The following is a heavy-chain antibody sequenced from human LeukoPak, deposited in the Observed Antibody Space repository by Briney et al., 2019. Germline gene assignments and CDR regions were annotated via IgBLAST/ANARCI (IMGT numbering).Heavy chain of an antibody. Sequence: GGSLRLSCAASGFTFSNAWMSWVRQAPGKGLEWVGRIKSKTDGGTTDYAAPVKGRFTISRDDSKNTLYLQMNSLKTDVTAVYHCSKGMATIDYWGQGTLVTVSS. V-gene: IGHV3-15*01. CDR3: SKGMATIDY. CDR1: GFTFSNAW. J-gene: IGHJ4*02. D-gene: IGHD5-24*01. CDR2: IKSKTDGGTT.